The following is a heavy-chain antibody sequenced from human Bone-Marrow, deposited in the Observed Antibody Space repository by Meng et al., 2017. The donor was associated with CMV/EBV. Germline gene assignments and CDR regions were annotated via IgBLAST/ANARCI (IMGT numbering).Heavy chain of an antibody. CDR1: TFSSFA. CDR2: IIPIFATA. D-gene: IGHD3-10*01. V-gene: IGHV1-69*05. Sequence: TFSSFAISSVRQAPGQGLEWMGGIIPIFATATYAHPFTSIISITTDESTSTAYIELSSLSSEDTAVYYCAIIRGVTMVRGVHNWFDPWGQGTLVTVSS. J-gene: IGHJ5*02. CDR3: AIIRGVTMVRGVHNWFDP.